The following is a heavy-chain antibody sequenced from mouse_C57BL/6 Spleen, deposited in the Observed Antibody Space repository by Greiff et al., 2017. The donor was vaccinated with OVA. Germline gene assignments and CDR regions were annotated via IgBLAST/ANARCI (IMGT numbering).Heavy chain of an antibody. CDR3: ARSHYPYYAMDY. V-gene: IGHV1-61*01. Sequence: QVQLQQPGAELVRPGSSVKLSCKASGYTFTSYWMDWVKQRSGQGLEWIGNIYPSDSETHYNQKFKDKATLTVDKSSSTAYMQLSSLTSEDSAVYYCARSHYPYYAMDYWGQGTSVTVSS. D-gene: IGHD1-2*01. CDR1: GYTFTSYW. CDR2: IYPSDSET. J-gene: IGHJ4*01.